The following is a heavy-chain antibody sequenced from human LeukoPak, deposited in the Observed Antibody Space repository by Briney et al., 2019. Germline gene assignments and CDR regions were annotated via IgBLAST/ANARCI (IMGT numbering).Heavy chain of an antibody. D-gene: IGHD2-2*02. CDR3: AKDRGYCSSTSCHMGYYFDY. J-gene: IGHJ4*02. CDR1: GFTFSSYG. Sequence: PGGSLRLSRAASGFTFSSYGMHWVRQAPGKGLEWVAFIRYDGSNKYYADSVKGRFTISRDNSKNTLYLQMNSLRAEDTAVYYCAKDRGYCSSTSCHMGYYFDYWGQGTLVTVSS. CDR2: IRYDGSNK. V-gene: IGHV3-30*02.